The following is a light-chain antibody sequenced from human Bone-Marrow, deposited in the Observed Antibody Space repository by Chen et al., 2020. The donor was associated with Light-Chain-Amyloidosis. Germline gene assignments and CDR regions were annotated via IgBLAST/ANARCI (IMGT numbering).Light chain of an antibody. J-gene: IGLJ2*01. V-gene: IGLV3-25*03. CDR2: RDT. CDR1: DLPTKY. Sequence: SYELPQPPSVSVSPGQTARITCSGDDLPTKYAYWYQQKPGQAPVLVIHRDTERPSGISERLSGSRSGTTATLTISGVQAEDEADYHCQSADSSGTYEVIFGGGSKLTVL. CDR3: QSADSSGTYEVI.